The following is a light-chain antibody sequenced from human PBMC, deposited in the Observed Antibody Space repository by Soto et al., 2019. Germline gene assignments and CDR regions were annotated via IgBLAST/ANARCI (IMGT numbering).Light chain of an antibody. V-gene: IGKV1-5*01. CDR2: DAS. Sequence: DIQLTQSPSTLSATTGDRVTITCRASQSISAWLAWYQQKPGKAPKLLIYDASNLEGGVPSRFSGSGSGTEFSLTISYLQPDDHATYYCQQYENYWTFGQGTKVESK. J-gene: IGKJ1*01. CDR1: QSISAW. CDR3: QQYENYWT.